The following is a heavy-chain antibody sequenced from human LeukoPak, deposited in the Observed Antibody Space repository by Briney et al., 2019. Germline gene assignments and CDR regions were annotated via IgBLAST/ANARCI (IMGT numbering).Heavy chain of an antibody. Sequence: SETLSLTCSVSGGPITEYYWSWFRQLPGKGLEWIGYIYHTGSTNYSPSLKSRVTLSVDASRNQFSLRLVSVPAADTAVYYCARDRGTTGYYYLDSWGQGILVTVSS. V-gene: IGHV4-59*01. CDR1: GGPITEYY. CDR2: IYHTGST. CDR3: ARDRGTTGYYYLDS. D-gene: IGHD1-26*01. J-gene: IGHJ4*02.